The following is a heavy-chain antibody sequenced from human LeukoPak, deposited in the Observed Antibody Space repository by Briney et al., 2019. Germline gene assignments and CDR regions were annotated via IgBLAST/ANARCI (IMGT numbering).Heavy chain of an antibody. CDR2: IYYSGST. V-gene: IGHV4-59*08. Sequence: SETLSLTCTVSGGSISSYYWSWIRQPPGKGLEWIGDIYYSGSTNYNPSLKSRVTISVDTSKNQFSLKLSSVTAADTAVYYCARGIRGYSYYYYYGMDVWGQGTTVTVSS. CDR1: GGSISSYY. J-gene: IGHJ6*02. D-gene: IGHD5-18*01. CDR3: ARGIRGYSYYYYYGMDV.